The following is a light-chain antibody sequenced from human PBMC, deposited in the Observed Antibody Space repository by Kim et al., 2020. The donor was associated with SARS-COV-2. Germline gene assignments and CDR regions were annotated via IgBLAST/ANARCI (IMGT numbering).Light chain of an antibody. Sequence: SPGARATLSCRASQTVSSNYLAWYQQKPGQPPRLLIYDASNRATGIPDRFSGSGSGTDFTLTVSRLEPEDFAVYYCQQYSSSLLTFGGGTKVDIK. CDR3: QQYSSSLLT. CDR1: QTVSSNY. CDR2: DAS. V-gene: IGKV3-20*01. J-gene: IGKJ4*01.